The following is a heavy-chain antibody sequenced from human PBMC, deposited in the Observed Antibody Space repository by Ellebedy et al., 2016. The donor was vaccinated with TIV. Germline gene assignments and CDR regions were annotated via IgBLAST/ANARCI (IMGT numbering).Heavy chain of an antibody. CDR3: ARRIGGGATIAGDAFDI. V-gene: IGHV5-51*01. Sequence: GESLKISCKASGYSFTSYWIGWVRQMPGKGLEWMGIIYPADSNTRYSPSFQGLVTISADKSINTAYLQWSSLKASDTAMYYCARRIGGGATIAGDAFDIWGQGTMVTVSS. CDR1: GYSFTSYW. J-gene: IGHJ3*02. CDR2: IYPADSNT. D-gene: IGHD5-24*01.